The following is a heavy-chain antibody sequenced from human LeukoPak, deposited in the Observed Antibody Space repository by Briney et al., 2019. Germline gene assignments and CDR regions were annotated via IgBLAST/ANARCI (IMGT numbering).Heavy chain of an antibody. Sequence: PGGSLRLSCAASGFTFSSYAMSWVRQAPGKGLEWVSAISGSGGSTYYADSVKGRFTISRDNSKNTLYLQMNSLRAEHTAVYYCSKSVTARNGGNLLCYFDYWGQGTLVTVSS. CDR1: GFTFSSYA. CDR2: ISGSGGST. CDR3: SKSVTARNGGNLLCYFDY. J-gene: IGHJ4*02. D-gene: IGHD4-23*01. V-gene: IGHV3-23*01.